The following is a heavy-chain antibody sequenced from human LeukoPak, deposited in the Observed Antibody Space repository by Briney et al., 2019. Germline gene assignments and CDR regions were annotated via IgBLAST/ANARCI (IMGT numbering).Heavy chain of an antibody. CDR2: ISWNSGSI. J-gene: IGHJ6*03. CDR3: AKVWSIAARSKYYYYYYYMDV. CDR1: GFTFADYA. Sequence: GGSLRLSCAASGFTFADYAMHWVRQAPGEGLEWVSGISWNSGSIGYADSVKGRFTISRDNAKNSLYLQMNSLRAEDTALYYCAKVWSIAARSKYYYYYYYMDVWGKGTTVTVSS. V-gene: IGHV3-9*01. D-gene: IGHD6-6*01.